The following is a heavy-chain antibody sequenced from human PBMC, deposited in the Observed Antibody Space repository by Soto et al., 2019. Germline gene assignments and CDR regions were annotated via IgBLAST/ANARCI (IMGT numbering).Heavy chain of an antibody. Sequence: ASVKVFCKASGYTFTSYYMHWVRQAPGQGLEWMGIINPSGGSTSYAQKFQGRVTMTRDTSTSTVYMELSSLRSEDTAVYYCARDGELVVPAAIPIGGMDVWGQGTTVTVSS. J-gene: IGHJ6*02. D-gene: IGHD2-2*02. CDR3: ARDGELVVPAAIPIGGMDV. V-gene: IGHV1-46*01. CDR1: GYTFTSYY. CDR2: INPSGGST.